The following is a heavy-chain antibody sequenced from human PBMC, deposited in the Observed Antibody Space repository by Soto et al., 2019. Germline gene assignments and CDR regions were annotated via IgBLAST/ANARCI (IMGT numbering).Heavy chain of an antibody. D-gene: IGHD3-22*01. J-gene: IGHJ6*02. CDR1: GYTFTIYG. CDR2: ISAYNGNT. Sequence: ASVKVSCKASGYTFTIYGIIWVRQAPGQGLEWMGWISAYNGNTNYAQKLQGRVTMTTDTSTSTAYMELRSLRSDDTAVYYCARLLLHFYYYGMDVWGQGTTVTVSS. V-gene: IGHV1-18*01. CDR3: ARLLLHFYYYGMDV.